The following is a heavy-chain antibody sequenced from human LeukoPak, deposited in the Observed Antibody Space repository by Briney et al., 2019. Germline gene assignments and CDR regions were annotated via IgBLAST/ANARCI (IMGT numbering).Heavy chain of an antibody. D-gene: IGHD3-3*01. CDR1: GFTFSSYG. J-gene: IGHJ4*02. CDR3: ARAGRFLEWLLDY. CDR2: IWYDGSNK. Sequence: GGSLRLSCAASGFTFSSYGVHWVRQAPGKGLEWVAVIWYDGSNKYYADSVKGRSTISRDNSKNTLYLQMNSLRAEDTAVYYCARAGRFLEWLLDYWGQGTLVTVSS. V-gene: IGHV3-33*01.